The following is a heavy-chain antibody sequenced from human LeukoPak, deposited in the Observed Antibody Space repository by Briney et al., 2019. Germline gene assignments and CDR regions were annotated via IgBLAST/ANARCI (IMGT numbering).Heavy chain of an antibody. Sequence: SDTLSPTCGVYGGSFSNYFWTWIRQSPAKGLEGGGEINESGDTDYNPSLKRRANISIDTSRSQFSLTLSSVTAADTAMYYCARVVGIAVVPGATEDNYFDPWGQGTQVTVSS. CDR3: ARVVGIAVVPGATEDNYFDP. J-gene: IGHJ5*02. CDR2: INESGDT. V-gene: IGHV4-34*01. D-gene: IGHD2-2*01. CDR1: GGSFSNYF.